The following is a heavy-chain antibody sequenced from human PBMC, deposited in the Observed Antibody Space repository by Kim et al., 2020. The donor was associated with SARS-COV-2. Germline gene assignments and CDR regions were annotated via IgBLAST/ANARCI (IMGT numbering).Heavy chain of an antibody. J-gene: IGHJ5*02. Sequence: SETLSLTCTVSGGSISSYYWSWIRQPPGKGLEWIGYIYYSGSTNYNPSLKSRVTISVDTSKNQFSLKLSSVTAADTAVYYCAREAAAEGNWFDPWGQGTLVTVSS. D-gene: IGHD6-13*01. V-gene: IGHV4-59*01. CDR2: IYYSGST. CDR1: GGSISSYY. CDR3: AREAAAEGNWFDP.